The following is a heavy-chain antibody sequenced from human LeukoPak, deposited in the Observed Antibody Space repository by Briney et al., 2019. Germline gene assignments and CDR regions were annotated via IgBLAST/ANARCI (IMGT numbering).Heavy chain of an antibody. Sequence: SETLSLTCTVSGGSISSGDYYWNWIRQPAGKGLEWIGRIYTRVSTNYNPSLKSRVTISVDTSKNQFSLKLRSVTAADTAVYYCARVSGYHWESFYDYWGQGTLVTVSS. V-gene: IGHV4-61*02. D-gene: IGHD5-12*01. J-gene: IGHJ4*02. CDR3: ARVSGYHWESFYDY. CDR2: IYTRVST. CDR1: GGSISSGDYY.